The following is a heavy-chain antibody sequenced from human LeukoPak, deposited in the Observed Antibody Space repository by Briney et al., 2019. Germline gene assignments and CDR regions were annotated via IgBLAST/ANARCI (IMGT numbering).Heavy chain of an antibody. CDR3: AREDRGYSYGFDY. CDR2: INSNGGRT. CDR1: GFTFTNYA. J-gene: IGHJ4*02. D-gene: IGHD5-18*01. V-gene: IGHV3-64*04. Sequence: GGSLRPSCSASGFTFTNYAIHWVRQAPGKGLEYVSGINSNGGRTHYADSVKGRFTISRDNSKNTLYLQMNSLRAEDTAVYYCAREDRGYSYGFDYWGQGTLVTVSS.